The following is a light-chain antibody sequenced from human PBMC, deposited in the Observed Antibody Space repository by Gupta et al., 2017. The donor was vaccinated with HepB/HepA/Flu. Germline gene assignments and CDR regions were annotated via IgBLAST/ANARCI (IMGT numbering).Light chain of an antibody. CDR3: QQYYITPRS. CDR1: QSVLYSSNNKNY. V-gene: IGKV4-1*01. Sequence: DSLAVSLGERATINCKSSQSVLYSSNNKNYLAWYQQKLGQPPKLLIYWASTRESGVPDRFSGSGSGTDFTLTISSLQAEDVAVYYCQQYYITPRSFGQGTKLELK. J-gene: IGKJ2*04. CDR2: WAS.